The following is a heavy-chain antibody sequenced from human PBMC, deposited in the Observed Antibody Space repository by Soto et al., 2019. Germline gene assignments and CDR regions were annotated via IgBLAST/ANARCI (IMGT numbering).Heavy chain of an antibody. CDR1: GASITSGNYY. CDR3: ARHPSLYRHREF. V-gene: IGHV4-39*01. D-gene: IGHD4-4*01. Sequence: QLQLQESGPRLVKPSETLSLICSVSGASITSGNYYWACIRQPPGKGLEWIGSMFYRGTTHYNSSLETRVSIYADTAKNQISLNLNSVTAADTAIYFCARHPSLYRHREFWGQGILVTVSS. CDR2: MFYRGTT. J-gene: IGHJ4*02.